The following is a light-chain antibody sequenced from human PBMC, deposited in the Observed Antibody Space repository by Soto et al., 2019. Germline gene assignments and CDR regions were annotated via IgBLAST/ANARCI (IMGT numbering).Light chain of an antibody. CDR2: DVS. J-gene: IGLJ3*02. V-gene: IGLV2-11*01. Sequence: QSVLTQPRAVSGSPGQSVTISCTGTNSYIGNYNYVSWYQQHPGKAPKVMIYDVSKRPSWVPDRFSGSKSGNTASLTISGLKDEYEADYYCCSYPGSHTWVLSGGTKPTVL. CDR3: CSYPGSHTWV. CDR1: NSYIGNYNY.